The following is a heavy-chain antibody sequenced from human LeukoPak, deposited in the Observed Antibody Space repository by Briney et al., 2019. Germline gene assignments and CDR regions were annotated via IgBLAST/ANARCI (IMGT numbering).Heavy chain of an antibody. CDR3: AKDTRGAFDI. D-gene: IGHD3-10*01. Sequence: GRSLRLSCAASGFTFSSYGMHWVRQAPGKGLEWVAVISYDGSNKYYADSVKGRFTISRDNSKNTLYLQMNSLRAEDTAVYYCAKDTRGAFDIWGQGTMVTVSS. CDR2: ISYDGSNK. CDR1: GFTFSSYG. J-gene: IGHJ3*02. V-gene: IGHV3-30*18.